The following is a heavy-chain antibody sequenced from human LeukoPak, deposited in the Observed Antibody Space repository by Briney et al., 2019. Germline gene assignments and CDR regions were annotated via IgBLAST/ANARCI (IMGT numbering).Heavy chain of an antibody. Sequence: ASVKVSCKASGYTFNSYYMHWVRQAPGQGLEWMGIINPSGGSTGHAQKFQGRVTMTRDTSTSTVYMELSSLRSEDTAVYYCARAGDTAMVIEYWGQGTLVTISS. CDR3: ARAGDTAMVIEY. CDR1: GYTFNSYY. V-gene: IGHV1-46*02. D-gene: IGHD5-18*01. CDR2: INPSGGST. J-gene: IGHJ4*02.